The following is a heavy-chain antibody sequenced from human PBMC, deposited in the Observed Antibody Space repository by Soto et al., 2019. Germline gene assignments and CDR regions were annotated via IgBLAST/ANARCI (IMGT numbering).Heavy chain of an antibody. CDR2: IWYDGSNK. CDR1: GFTFSSYG. Sequence: GGSLRLSCAASGFTFSSYGMHWVRQAPGKGLEWVAVIWYDGSNKYYADSVKGRFTISRDNSKNTLYLQMNSLRAEDTAVYYCARDPSITMVRGVIIGYFDYWGQGTLVTVSS. V-gene: IGHV3-33*01. CDR3: ARDPSITMVRGVIIGYFDY. J-gene: IGHJ4*02. D-gene: IGHD3-10*01.